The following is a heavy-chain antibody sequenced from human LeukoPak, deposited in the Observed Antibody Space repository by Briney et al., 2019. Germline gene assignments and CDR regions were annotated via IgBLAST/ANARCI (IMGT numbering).Heavy chain of an antibody. CDR1: GFTFSSYW. V-gene: IGHV3-7*01. J-gene: IGHJ4*02. D-gene: IGHD1-14*01. CDR3: ARAHRSRAFDY. CDR2: IKQDGSEK. Sequence: GGSLRLSCVASGFTFSSYWMSWVRQAPGKGLEWVANIKQDGSEKYYVDSVKGRFTISRDNAKISLYLQMNSLRAEDTAVYYCARAHRSRAFDYWGQGTLVTVSS.